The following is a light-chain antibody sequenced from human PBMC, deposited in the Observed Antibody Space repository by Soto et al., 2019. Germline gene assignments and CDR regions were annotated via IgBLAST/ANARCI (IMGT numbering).Light chain of an antibody. V-gene: IGKV3-15*01. CDR3: QQRTGS. J-gene: IGKJ4*01. CDR1: QSVGSN. CDR2: GAS. Sequence: IVMTQSPATLSVSPGERATLSCRASQSVGSNLAWYQQRPGQAPRLLIYGASTRATGIPARFSGSGSGTEFTLTISSLQSEDFAVYYCQQRTGSFGGGTKVEI.